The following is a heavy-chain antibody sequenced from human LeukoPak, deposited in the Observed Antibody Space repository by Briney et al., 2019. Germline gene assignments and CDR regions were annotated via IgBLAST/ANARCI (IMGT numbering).Heavy chain of an antibody. J-gene: IGHJ5*02. V-gene: IGHV4-59*01. CDR2: IHYSGST. D-gene: IGHD6-13*01. CDR1: GGSISSYY. CDR3: AREYRSRWSENWFDP. Sequence: SETLSLTCSVSGGSISSYYWSWIRQPPRKGREWIGYIHYSGSTNYNPSLKSRVTISVNTSKNHFFLKLTSVTAAEPAVYYLAREYRSRWSENWFDPGGEGTLLTVPS.